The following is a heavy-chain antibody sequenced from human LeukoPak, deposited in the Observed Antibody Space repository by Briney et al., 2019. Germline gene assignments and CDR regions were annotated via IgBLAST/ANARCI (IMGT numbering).Heavy chain of an antibody. CDR3: ARGENWNYDYFDY. CDR1: GGSISSYY. D-gene: IGHD1-7*01. CDR2: IYYSGST. Sequence: SETLSLTCTVSGGSISSYYWSWIRQPPGKGLEWIGYIYYSGSTNYNPSLKSRVNISVDTSKNQFSLKLSSVTAADTAVYYCARGENWNYDYFDYWGQGTLVTVSS. J-gene: IGHJ4*02. V-gene: IGHV4-59*01.